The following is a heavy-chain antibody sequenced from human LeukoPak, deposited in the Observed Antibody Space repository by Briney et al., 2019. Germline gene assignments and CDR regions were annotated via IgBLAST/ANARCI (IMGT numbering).Heavy chain of an antibody. D-gene: IGHD6-19*01. J-gene: IGHJ5*02. V-gene: IGHV3-23*01. CDR2: IRPSGDNT. CDR1: GFTFSHYT. CDR3: ARVAGWHWFDP. Sequence: GGSLRLSCTASGFTFSHYTINWVRQAPGKGLECVSSIRPSGDNTYYGDSVKGRFTISRDNSKNTVYLQMNNMRVDDTAVYYCARVAGWHWFDPWGQGTLVTVSS.